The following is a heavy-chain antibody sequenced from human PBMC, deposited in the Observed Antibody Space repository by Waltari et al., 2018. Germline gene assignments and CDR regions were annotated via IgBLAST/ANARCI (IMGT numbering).Heavy chain of an antibody. D-gene: IGHD3-9*01. J-gene: IGHJ3*02. CDR2: ISGSGGST. V-gene: IGHV3-23*04. Sequence: EVQLVESGGGLVQPGGSLRLSCAASGFTFSSYAMSWVRQAPGKGLEWVSAISGSGGSTYYADSVKGRFTISRDNSKNTLYLQMNSLRAEDTAVYYCAKDQELRYFDWAFDAFDIWGQGTMVTVSS. CDR3: AKDQELRYFDWAFDAFDI. CDR1: GFTFSSYA.